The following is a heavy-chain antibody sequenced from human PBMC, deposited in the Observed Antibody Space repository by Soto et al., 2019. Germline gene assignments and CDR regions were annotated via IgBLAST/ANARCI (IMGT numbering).Heavy chain of an antibody. CDR2: IYYSGST. D-gene: IGHD2-15*01. CDR1: GGSISSSSYY. CDR3: ASRNLGYCSGGSCFWFDP. V-gene: IGHV4-39*01. Sequence: SETLSLTCTVSGGSISSSSYYWGWIRQPPGKGLEWIGSIYYSGSTYYNPSLKSRVTISVDTSKNQFSLKLSSVTAADTAVYYCASRNLGYCSGGSCFWFDPWGQGTLVTVSS. J-gene: IGHJ5*02.